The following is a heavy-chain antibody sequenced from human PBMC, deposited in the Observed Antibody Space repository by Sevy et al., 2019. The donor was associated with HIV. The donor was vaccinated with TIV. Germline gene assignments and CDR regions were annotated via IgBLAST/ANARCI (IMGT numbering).Heavy chain of an antibody. V-gene: IGHV3-30*03. CDR1: GFTFSSYG. Sequence: GGFLRLSCAASGFTFSSYGMHWVRQAPGKGLEWVAVILYDGSNKYYADSVKGRFTISRDNSKNMLYLQMNSLRAGDTAVYYCARGLAALPGYYYGMDVWGQGTAVTVSS. D-gene: IGHD6-6*01. CDR3: ARGLAALPGYYYGMDV. J-gene: IGHJ6*02. CDR2: ILYDGSNK.